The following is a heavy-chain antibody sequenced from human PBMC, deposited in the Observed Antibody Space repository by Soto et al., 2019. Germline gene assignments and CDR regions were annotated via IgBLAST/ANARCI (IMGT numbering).Heavy chain of an antibody. J-gene: IGHJ5*02. CDR1: GGSINSSSYF. CDR3: ARQYSGGSPYWFDT. V-gene: IGHV4-39*01. Sequence: PSETLSLTCSVSGGSINSSSYFWGWVRQPPGKGLEWIGSIYYSGSTYYHPSLRSRVTIAVDTSKNQFSLKLCAVAAAATALFYCARQYSGGSPYWFDTWGQGTLVTVSS. D-gene: IGHD1-26*01. CDR2: IYYSGST.